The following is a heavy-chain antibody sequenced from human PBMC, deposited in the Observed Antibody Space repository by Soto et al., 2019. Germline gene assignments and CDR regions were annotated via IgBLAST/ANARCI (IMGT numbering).Heavy chain of an antibody. J-gene: IGHJ5*02. CDR1: GGSISSSSYY. CDR3: ARESESYVDWFDP. D-gene: IGHD1-26*01. Sequence: PSETLSLTCTVSGGSISSSSYYWGWIRQPPGKGLEWIGNIYYSGSTYYNPSLKSRVTISVDTSKNQFSLKLSSVTAADTAVYYCARESESYVDWFDPWGQGTLVTVS. V-gene: IGHV4-30-4*08. CDR2: IYYSGST.